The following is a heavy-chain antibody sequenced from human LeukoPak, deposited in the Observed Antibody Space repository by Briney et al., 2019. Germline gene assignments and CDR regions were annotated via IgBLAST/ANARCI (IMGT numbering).Heavy chain of an antibody. J-gene: IGHJ4*02. CDR2: INSDSRTI. CDR1: GFTSSSYS. CDR3: ARDVPTIVGGLDY. Sequence: GGSLRLSCAASGFTSSSYSMNWVRQAPGKGLEWVSYINSDSRTIHYADSAKGRFTISRDNAKNSLYLQMNSLRADDTAVYYCARDVPTIVGGLDYWGQGTLVTVSS. V-gene: IGHV3-48*04. D-gene: IGHD1-26*01.